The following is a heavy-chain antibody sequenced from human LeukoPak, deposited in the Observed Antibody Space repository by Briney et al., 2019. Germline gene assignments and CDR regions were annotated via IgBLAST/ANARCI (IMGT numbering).Heavy chain of an antibody. J-gene: IGHJ4*02. Sequence: SQTLSLACTVSGASTSSGGYYWSWIRQHPGRGLEWIGSIYFSGSTYYNPSLKSRVTISVDTSKNQFSLKLSSVTAADTAAYYCAAQPEYSYAFDYWGQGTLVTVSS. CDR2: IYFSGST. V-gene: IGHV4-31*03. CDR1: GASTSSGGYY. CDR3: AAQPEYSYAFDY. D-gene: IGHD5-18*01.